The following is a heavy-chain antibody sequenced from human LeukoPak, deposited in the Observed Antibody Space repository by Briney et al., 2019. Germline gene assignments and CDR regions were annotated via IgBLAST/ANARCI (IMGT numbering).Heavy chain of an antibody. J-gene: IGHJ4*02. CDR3: AREGMVGSFY. CDR2: INPNRGGT. D-gene: IGHD2-8*01. Sequence: ASVKVSSKASGYTFSNYYIHWVRQAPGHGLEWMGWINPNRGGTDYAQKFQGRVTMTRDTSISTAYMELSRLRSDDTAVYYCAREGMVGSFYWGQGTLVTVSS. CDR1: GYTFSNYY. V-gene: IGHV1-2*02.